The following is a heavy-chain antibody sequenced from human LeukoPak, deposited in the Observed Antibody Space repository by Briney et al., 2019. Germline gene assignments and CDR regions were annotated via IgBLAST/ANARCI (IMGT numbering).Heavy chain of an antibody. CDR2: IKRDGSEQ. D-gene: IGHD6-13*01. CDR1: GFTFSNYW. Sequence: PGGSLRLSCTASGFTFSNYWMSWVRQAPGKGLEWVANIKRDGSEQWYVDSVKGRFTISRDNAKNSLYLQMNSLRAEDTAVYYCAKDPLNSAAAAAGPPDYWGQGTLVPVSS. V-gene: IGHV3-7*01. J-gene: IGHJ4*02. CDR3: AKDPLNSAAAAAGPPDY.